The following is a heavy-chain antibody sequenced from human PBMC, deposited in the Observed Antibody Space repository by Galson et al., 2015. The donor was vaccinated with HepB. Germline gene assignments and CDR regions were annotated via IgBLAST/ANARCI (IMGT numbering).Heavy chain of an antibody. CDR2: IRSKAYGGTT. CDR1: GFTFGDYA. V-gene: IGHV3-49*03. D-gene: IGHD6-19*01. CDR3: TRDPGYSSGWLPSDAFDI. J-gene: IGHJ3*02. Sequence: SLRLSCAASGFTFGDYAMSWFRQAPGKGLEWVGFIRSKAYGGTTEYAASVEGRFTISRDDSKSIAYLQMNSLKTEDTAVYYCTRDPGYSSGWLPSDAFDIWGQGTMVTVSS.